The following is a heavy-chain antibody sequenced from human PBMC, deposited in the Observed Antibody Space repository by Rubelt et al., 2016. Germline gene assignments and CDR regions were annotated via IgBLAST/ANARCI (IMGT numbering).Heavy chain of an antibody. Sequence: EVQLVESGGGLVQPGRSLRLSCVGSGFTFSDYDMSWIRQAPGKGLEWVANIKQDGNEKNYVDSVKGRFTISRDNAKNSRYLQMNSLRGEDTAVYYCATDSRIVGATGSADYWGQGTLVTVSS. D-gene: IGHD1-26*01. CDR2: IKQDGNEK. CDR3: ATDSRIVGATGSADY. J-gene: IGHJ4*02. V-gene: IGHV3-7*04. CDR1: GFTFSDYD.